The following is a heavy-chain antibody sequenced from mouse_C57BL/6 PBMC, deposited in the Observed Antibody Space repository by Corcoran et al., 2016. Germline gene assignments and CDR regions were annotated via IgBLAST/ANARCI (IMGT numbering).Heavy chain of an antibody. CDR2: INPYNGGT. CDR1: GYTFTDYY. CDR3: AREGIYYYGSSYADYYAMDY. Sequence: EVQLQQSGPVLVKPGASVKMSCKASGYTFTDYYMNWVKQSHGKSLEWIGVINPYNGGTSYNQKFKGKATLTVDKSSSTAYMELNSLTSEDSAVYYCAREGIYYYGSSYADYYAMDYWGQGTSVTVSS. V-gene: IGHV1-19*01. D-gene: IGHD1-1*01. J-gene: IGHJ4*01.